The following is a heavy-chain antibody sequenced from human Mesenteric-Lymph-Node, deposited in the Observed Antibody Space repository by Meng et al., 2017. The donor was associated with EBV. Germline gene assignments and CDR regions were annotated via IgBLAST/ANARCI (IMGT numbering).Heavy chain of an antibody. CDR3: ARVRSSGSGLIRNYFDY. CDR1: GGSFKYYY. J-gene: IGHJ4*02. V-gene: IGHV4-34*02. D-gene: IGHD6-19*01. Sequence: HVQQQQSGAVLLRPAGTLSLSCAVYGGSFKYYYWIWIRQAPGKGLEWIGEINHIRSVYYNPSLKSRVTISVDTSNNQISLRLTSVTAADTAIYYCARVRSSGSGLIRNYFDYWGQGTLVTVSS. CDR2: INHIRSV.